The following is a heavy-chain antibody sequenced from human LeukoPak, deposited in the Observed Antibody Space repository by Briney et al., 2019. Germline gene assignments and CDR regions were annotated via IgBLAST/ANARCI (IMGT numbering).Heavy chain of an antibody. D-gene: IGHD3-22*01. J-gene: IGHJ4*02. CDR1: GFTFSSYW. V-gene: IGHV3-74*01. CDR2: INSDGSST. CDR3: AREKNSGYYYRNFDY. Sequence: GGSLRLSCAASGFTFSSYWMHWVRQAPGKGLVWVSRINSDGSSTSYADSVKGRFTISRDNAKNTLYLQMNSLRAEDTAVYYCAREKNSGYYYRNFDYWGQGTLVTVPS.